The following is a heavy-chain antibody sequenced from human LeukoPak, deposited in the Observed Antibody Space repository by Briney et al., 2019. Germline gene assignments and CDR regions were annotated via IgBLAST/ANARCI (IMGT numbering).Heavy chain of an antibody. V-gene: IGHV3-30*04. CDR1: GFTFSSYA. Sequence: GRSLRLSCAASGFTFSSYAMHWVRQAPGKGLEWVAVISYDGSNKYYADSVKGRFTISRDNSKNTLYLQMNSLRAEDTAVYYCARAPKQYRYYYGMDVWGQGTTVTVS. CDR3: ARAPKQYRYYYGMDV. CDR2: ISYDGSNK. D-gene: IGHD4-11*01. J-gene: IGHJ6*02.